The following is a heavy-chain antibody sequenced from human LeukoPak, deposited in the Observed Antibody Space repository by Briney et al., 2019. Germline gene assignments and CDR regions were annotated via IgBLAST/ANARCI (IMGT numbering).Heavy chain of an antibody. V-gene: IGHV4-38-2*01. CDR2: MYHSGST. D-gene: IGHD2-15*01. J-gene: IGHJ5*02. CDR3: ARNPADCSGGSCYPRGNSFDR. Sequence: SETLSLTCAVYGGSFSGYYWGWIRQPPGKGLEWIGSMYHSGSTYYNPSLKSRVTISVDTSKNQFSMKLNFVTAADTALYYCARNPADCSGGSCYPRGNSFDRWGRGSLVIVSS. CDR1: GGSFSGYY.